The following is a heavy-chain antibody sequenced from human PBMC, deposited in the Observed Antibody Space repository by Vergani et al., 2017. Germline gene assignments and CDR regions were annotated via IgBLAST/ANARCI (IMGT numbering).Heavy chain of an antibody. V-gene: IGHV3-30-3*01. J-gene: IGHJ3*02. CDR1: GFTFSSYA. Sequence: QLVESGGGWVQPGGSLRLSCAASGFTFSSYAMHWVRQAPGKGLEWVAVISYDGSNKYYADSVKGRFTISRDNSKNTLYLQMNSLRAEDTAVYYCARGDRDAGAFDIWGQGTMVTVSS. CDR3: ARGDRDAGAFDI. CDR2: ISYDGSNK. D-gene: IGHD2-21*02.